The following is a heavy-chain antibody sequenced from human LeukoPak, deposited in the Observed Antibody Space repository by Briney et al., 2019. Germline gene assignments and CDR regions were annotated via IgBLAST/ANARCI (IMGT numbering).Heavy chain of an antibody. D-gene: IGHD3-10*01. CDR3: ARSDSSGSRGFAY. CDR2: IYPGDSDT. Sequence: GESLKISCKGSGYSFTTHWIAWVRQMPGKGLEWMGIIYPGDSDTRYSPSFQGQVTISADKSITTAYLQWSSLKASDTAMYFCARSDSSGSRGFAYWGQGALVTVSS. CDR1: GYSFTTHW. V-gene: IGHV5-51*01. J-gene: IGHJ4*02.